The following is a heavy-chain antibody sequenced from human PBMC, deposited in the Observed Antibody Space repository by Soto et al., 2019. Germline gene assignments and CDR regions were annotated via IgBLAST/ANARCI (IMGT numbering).Heavy chain of an antibody. Sequence: SSVKGACKASGGAFSIYAIGWVRQATGQGLEWMGGIIPIFGTANYAQKFQGRVTITADESTSTAYMELSSLRSEDTAVYYCASLPWGTVTDEYGYYYGMDVWGHGTTVTVSS. J-gene: IGHJ6*02. D-gene: IGHD4-4*01. CDR1: GGAFSIYA. CDR2: IIPIFGTA. CDR3: ASLPWGTVTDEYGYYYGMDV. V-gene: IGHV1-69*13.